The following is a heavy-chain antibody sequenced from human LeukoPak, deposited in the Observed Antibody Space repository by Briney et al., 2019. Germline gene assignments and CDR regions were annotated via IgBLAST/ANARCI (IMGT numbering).Heavy chain of an antibody. J-gene: IGHJ4*02. V-gene: IGHV3-23*01. D-gene: IGHD6-13*01. CDR3: ARGIAAAGFDY. CDR2: ISGSGGST. Sequence: SGGSLRLSCAASGFTFSSYAMSWVRQAPGKGLEWVSAISGSGGSTYYADSVKGRFTISRDNAKNSLYLQMNSLRAEDTAVYYCARGIAAAGFDYWGQGTLVTVSS. CDR1: GFTFSSYA.